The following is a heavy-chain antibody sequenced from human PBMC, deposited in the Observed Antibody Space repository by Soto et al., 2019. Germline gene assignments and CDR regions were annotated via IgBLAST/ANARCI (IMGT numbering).Heavy chain of an antibody. CDR1: GVSITSHY. CDR3: TVGGAGPPFDY. J-gene: IGHJ4*02. CDR2: IHYSGST. V-gene: IGHV4-59*11. D-gene: IGHD3-16*01. Sequence: QVQLQESGPGLVKPSETLSLTCTVSGVSITSHYWSWIRQPPGKGLEWIGNIHYSGSTNYSPSLNGRVIISVDTSENQSSLKLSSVTTADTAVYYYTVGGAGPPFDYWGQGTLVTVSS.